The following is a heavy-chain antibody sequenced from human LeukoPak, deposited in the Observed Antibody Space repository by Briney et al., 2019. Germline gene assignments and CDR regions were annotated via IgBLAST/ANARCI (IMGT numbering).Heavy chain of an antibody. CDR1: GFTVSSNY. Sequence: GGSLRLSCAASGFTVSSNYMSWVRQAPGKGLEWVSVIYSGGSTYYADSVKGRFTISRDNSKNTLYLQMSSMRAEDTAVYACVKVYSPYYYSYGMDVWGQGTTVTVSS. V-gene: IGHV3-53*05. D-gene: IGHD2-21*01. J-gene: IGHJ6*02. CDR2: IYSGGST. CDR3: VKVYSPYYYSYGMDV.